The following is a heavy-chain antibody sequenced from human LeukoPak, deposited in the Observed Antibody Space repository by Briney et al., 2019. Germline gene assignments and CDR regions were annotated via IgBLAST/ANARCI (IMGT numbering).Heavy chain of an antibody. CDR2: ISAYNGNT. CDR1: GYTFTSYG. Sequence: ASVKVSCKASGYTFTSYGISWVRQAPGQGLEWMGWISAYNGNTNYAQKLQGRGIMTTDTSTSTAYMELRSLRSDATAVYYCATTNNYGSGSYGYYYYMDVWGKGTTVTVSS. V-gene: IGHV1-18*01. D-gene: IGHD3-10*01. CDR3: ATTNNYGSGSYGYYYYMDV. J-gene: IGHJ6*03.